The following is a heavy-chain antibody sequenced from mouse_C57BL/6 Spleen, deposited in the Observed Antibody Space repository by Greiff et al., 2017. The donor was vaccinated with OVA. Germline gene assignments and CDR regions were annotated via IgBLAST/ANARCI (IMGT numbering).Heavy chain of an antibody. Sequence: VQLQQSGPELVKPGASVKISCKASGYTFTDYYMNWVKQSHGKSLEWIGDINPNNGGTSYNQKFKGKATLTVDKSSSTAYMELRSLTSEDSAVYYCARGGYSLFYWGQGTLVTVSA. V-gene: IGHV1-26*01. CDR2: INPNNGGT. D-gene: IGHD2-3*01. J-gene: IGHJ3*01. CDR3: ARGGYSLFY. CDR1: GYTFTDYY.